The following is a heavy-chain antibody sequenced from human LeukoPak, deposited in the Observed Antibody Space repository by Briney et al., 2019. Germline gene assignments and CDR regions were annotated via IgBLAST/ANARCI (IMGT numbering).Heavy chain of an antibody. D-gene: IGHD3-3*01. Sequence: PGGSLRLSCAASGFSFNDAWMNWVRQAPGKGLEWVGRIKSRADGGTADYAAPVRGRFTISRDNAKNSLYLQMNSLRVEDTAVYFCARGGMSYYDFWSGHSEFQHWGQGTLVTVSS. CDR1: GFSFNDAW. J-gene: IGHJ1*01. CDR3: ARGGMSYYDFWSGHSEFQH. CDR2: IKSRADGGTA. V-gene: IGHV3-15*01.